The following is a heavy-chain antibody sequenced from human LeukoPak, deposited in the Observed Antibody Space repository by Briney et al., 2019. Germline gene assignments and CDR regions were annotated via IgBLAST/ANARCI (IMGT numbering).Heavy chain of an antibody. CDR1: GFTFSSYG. Sequence: GSLRLSCAASGFTFSSYGMHWVRQAPGKGLEWVAVIWYDGSNKYYADSVKGRFTISRDNSKNTLYLQMNSLRAEDTAVYYCAKAASSSWPSYYYGMDVWGQGTTVTVSS. CDR2: IWYDGSNK. D-gene: IGHD6-13*01. V-gene: IGHV3-33*06. CDR3: AKAASSSWPSYYYGMDV. J-gene: IGHJ6*02.